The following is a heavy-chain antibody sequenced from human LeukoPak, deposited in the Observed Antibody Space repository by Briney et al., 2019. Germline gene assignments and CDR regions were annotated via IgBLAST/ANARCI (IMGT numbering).Heavy chain of an antibody. Sequence: SETLSLTCTVSGGSINSISYYWGWIRQAPGKGLEWIGSIYYSGSTYYNPSLKSRVTISLYTSKNQFSLKLSSVTAADTAVYYCARRAYSSGWYYYYYYMDVWGKGTTVTISS. J-gene: IGHJ6*03. V-gene: IGHV4-39*07. CDR1: GGSINSISYY. D-gene: IGHD6-19*01. CDR3: ARRAYSSGWYYYYYYMDV. CDR2: IYYSGST.